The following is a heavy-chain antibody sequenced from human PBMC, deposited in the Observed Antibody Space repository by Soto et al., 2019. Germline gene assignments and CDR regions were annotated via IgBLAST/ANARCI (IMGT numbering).Heavy chain of an antibody. Sequence: QVQLQESGPGLVKPSQTLSLTCTVSGGSISSGGYYWSWIRQHPGKGLEWIGYIYYSGSTYYNPSLMSRVTISVDTSKNQFSLKLSSVTAADTAVYYCARGASFYYDYIWGSYRPYYFDYWGQGTLVTVSS. J-gene: IGHJ4*02. D-gene: IGHD3-16*02. CDR1: GGSISSGGYY. CDR3: ARGASFYYDYIWGSYRPYYFDY. V-gene: IGHV4-31*03. CDR2: IYYSGST.